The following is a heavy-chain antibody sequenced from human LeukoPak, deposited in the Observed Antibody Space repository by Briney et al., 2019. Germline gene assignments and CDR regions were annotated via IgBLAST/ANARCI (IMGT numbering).Heavy chain of an antibody. CDR3: ARDQRPDYEILIGFYHLDY. D-gene: IGHD3-9*01. V-gene: IGHV3-21*01. Sequence: GGPLRLTCAPSGLSFSSYTIHWVRQAPGKGLEWVSSISSTSGYIHYADSVKGRFSISRDNAKNLVHLEMDILRADDTAVYYCARDQRPDYEILIGFYHLDYWGQGTLVTVSS. CDR1: GLSFSSYT. CDR2: ISSTSGYI. J-gene: IGHJ4*02.